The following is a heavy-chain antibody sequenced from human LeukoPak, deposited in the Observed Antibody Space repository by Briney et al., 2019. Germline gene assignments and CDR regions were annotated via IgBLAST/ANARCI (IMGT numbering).Heavy chain of an antibody. D-gene: IGHD2-15*01. CDR2: IQNDGSKK. CDR3: AKDWLLGGSMSYYYGMAV. J-gene: IGHJ6*02. V-gene: IGHV3-30*02. Sequence: PGRSLRLSCAASGVTFDDYAMHWVRQAPGKGLEWVAFIQNDGSKKEYADSVKGRFTISRDSSKNTLYLQMNSLRAEDTAVYYCAKDWLLGGSMSYYYGMAVWGQRTTVTVSS. CDR1: GVTFDDYA.